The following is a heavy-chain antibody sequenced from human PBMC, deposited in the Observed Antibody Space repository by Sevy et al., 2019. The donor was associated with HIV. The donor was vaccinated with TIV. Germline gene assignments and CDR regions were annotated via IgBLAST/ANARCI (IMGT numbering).Heavy chain of an antibody. CDR3: VRHRLQRIPEAADIDY. CDR1: DASINTINYY. D-gene: IGHD6-19*01. CDR2: IYYSGNT. V-gene: IGHV4-39*01. Sequence: SETLSLTCTVSDASINTINYYWGWIRQPPGKGLEWIASIYYSGNTYHNPSLESRVTISVDTSKNQFSLKLNSVTAADTALYYCVRHRLQRIPEAADIDYWGQGTLVTVSS. J-gene: IGHJ4*02.